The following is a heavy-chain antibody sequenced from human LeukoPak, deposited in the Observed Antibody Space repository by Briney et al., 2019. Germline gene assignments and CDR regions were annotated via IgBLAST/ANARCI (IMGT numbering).Heavy chain of an antibody. CDR2: IRFDESDK. Sequence: PGGSLRLSCAASGFTFSNYGMHWVRQAPGKGLEWVAHIRFDESDKYYADSVKGRFTISRDISRNTVYLQMNSLRPEDTAVYYCARQNNTYHHYNLGWFDPWGQGTLVTVSS. CDR1: GFTFSNYG. J-gene: IGHJ5*02. D-gene: IGHD5-24*01. CDR3: ARQNNTYHHYNLGWFDP. V-gene: IGHV3-30*02.